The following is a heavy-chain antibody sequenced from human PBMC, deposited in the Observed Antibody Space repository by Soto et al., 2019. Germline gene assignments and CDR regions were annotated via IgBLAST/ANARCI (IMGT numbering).Heavy chain of an antibody. CDR2: ISNSGST. J-gene: IGHJ4*02. Sequence: SETLSLTCTVSGGSVTSDEDYWTWVRQSPGKGLEWIGYISNSGSTGYNPSLKTRLSMSVDRSKNQFTLRLTSVTAADTAVYFCATESGSTYGYFDHWGQGTQVTVYS. D-gene: IGHD1-26*01. CDR1: GGSVTSDEDY. V-gene: IGHV4-30-4*01. CDR3: ATESGSTYGYFDH.